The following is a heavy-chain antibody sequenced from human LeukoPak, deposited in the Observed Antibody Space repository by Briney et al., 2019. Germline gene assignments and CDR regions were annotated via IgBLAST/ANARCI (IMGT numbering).Heavy chain of an antibody. CDR2: IIPIFGTA. V-gene: IGHV1-69*05. D-gene: IGHD5-12*01. CDR1: GYTFTSYA. Sequence: ASVKVSCKASGYTFTSYAISWVRQAPGQGLEWMGGIIPIFGTANYEQKFQGRVTITTDESTSTAYMELSSLRSEDTAVYYCARGPRLRFGDWFDPWGQGTLVTVSS. J-gene: IGHJ5*02. CDR3: ARGPRLRFGDWFDP.